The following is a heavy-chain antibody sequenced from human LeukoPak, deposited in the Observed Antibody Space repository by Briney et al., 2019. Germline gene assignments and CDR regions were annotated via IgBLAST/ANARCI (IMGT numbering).Heavy chain of an antibody. CDR3: TTGIRGD. CDR1: GFIVTNAW. Sequence: GGSLRLSCAASGFIVTNAWMNWVRQAPGKGLEWVGRIQSKTDGGKTDYAAPVKGRFTISRDDSKDTLYLQMNSLKTEDTAIYYCTTGIRGDWGQGTLVTVSS. CDR2: IQSKTDGGKT. D-gene: IGHD3-3*02. J-gene: IGHJ4*02. V-gene: IGHV3-15*07.